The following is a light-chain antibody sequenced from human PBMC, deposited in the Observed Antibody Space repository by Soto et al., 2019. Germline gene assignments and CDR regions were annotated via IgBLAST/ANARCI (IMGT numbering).Light chain of an antibody. CDR3: SSYTNINTRACV. J-gene: IGLJ1*01. CDR2: EGT. Sequence: QSVLTQPASVSGSPGQSITISCTGTSGDIGSYNRVSWYQQHPGKAPKLIIYEGTDRPSGVSNRFSGSKSGNTASLTISGLQAEDEAESYCSSYTNINTRACVFGTGTKVTVL. CDR1: SGDIGSYNR. V-gene: IGLV2-14*01.